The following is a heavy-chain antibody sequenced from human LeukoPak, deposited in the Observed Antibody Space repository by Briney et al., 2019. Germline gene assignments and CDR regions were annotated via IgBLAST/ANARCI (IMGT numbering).Heavy chain of an antibody. CDR2: IYHSGST. CDR3: ARNAYYSADY. J-gene: IGHJ4*01. CDR1: GGSISSYY. Sequence: SETLSLTCTVSGGSISSYYWSWIRQPAGKGLEWIGSIYHSGSTYYNPSLKSRVTISVDTSKNQFSLKLSSVTAADTAVYYCARNAYYSADYWGRGTLVTVSS. D-gene: IGHD4/OR15-4a*01. V-gene: IGHV4-4*07.